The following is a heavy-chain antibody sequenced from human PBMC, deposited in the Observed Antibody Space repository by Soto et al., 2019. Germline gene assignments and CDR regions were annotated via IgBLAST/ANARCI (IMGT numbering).Heavy chain of an antibody. V-gene: IGHV1-3*01. CDR3: ARYFPMVRGAYWGFDP. Sequence: ASVKVSCKASGYTFTSYAMHWVRQAPGQRLEWMGWINAGNGNTKYSQKFQGRVTITRDTSASTAYMELSSLRSEDTAVYYCARYFPMVRGAYWGFDPWGQGTLVTVSS. D-gene: IGHD3-10*01. J-gene: IGHJ5*02. CDR1: GYTFTSYA. CDR2: INAGNGNT.